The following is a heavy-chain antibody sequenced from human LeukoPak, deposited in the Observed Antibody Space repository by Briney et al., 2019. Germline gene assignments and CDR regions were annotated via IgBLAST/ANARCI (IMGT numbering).Heavy chain of an antibody. CDR3: AGNYYMDV. J-gene: IGHJ6*03. CDR2: SRNKANRYTT. V-gene: IGHV3-72*01. CDR1: GFTFSDHY. Sequence: GGSLRLSCAASGFTFSDHYMDWVRQAPGKGLEWVGRSRNKANRYTTEYAASVQGRFTISRDDSKNSLYLQMNNLKIEDTAVYYCAGNYYMDVWGKGTTVTVSS.